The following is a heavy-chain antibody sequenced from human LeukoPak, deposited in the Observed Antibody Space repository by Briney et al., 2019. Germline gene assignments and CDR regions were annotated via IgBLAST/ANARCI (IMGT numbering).Heavy chain of an antibody. CDR2: ISWDGGST. CDR1: GFTFDDYA. CDR3: AKQSGSYYGLAY. J-gene: IGHJ4*02. Sequence: PGGSLRLSCAASGFTFDDYAMHWVRQAPGKGLEWVSLISWDGGSTYYADSVKGRFTISRDNSKNTLYLQMNSLRAEDTAVYYCAKQSGSYYGLAYWGQGTLVTVSS. V-gene: IGHV3-43D*03. D-gene: IGHD1-26*01.